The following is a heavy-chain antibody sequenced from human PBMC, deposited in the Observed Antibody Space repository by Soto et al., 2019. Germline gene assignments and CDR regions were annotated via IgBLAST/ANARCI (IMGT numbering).Heavy chain of an antibody. CDR2: INPNSGGT. J-gene: IGHJ6*02. Sequence: QVQLVQSGAEVRKPGASVKVSCKASGYTFTGYYMHWVRQAPGQGLEWMGWINPNSGGTNYAQNFQGRVTMTRDTSISTAYMELSRLRSDDTAVYYCAFSFYYGAVSYFKPASGGMDVWGQGTTVTVSS. CDR3: AFSFYYGAVSYFKPASGGMDV. CDR1: GYTFTGYY. V-gene: IGHV1-2*02. D-gene: IGHD3-10*01.